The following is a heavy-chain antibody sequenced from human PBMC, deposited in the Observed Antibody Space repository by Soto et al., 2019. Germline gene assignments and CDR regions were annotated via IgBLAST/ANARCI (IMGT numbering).Heavy chain of an antibody. V-gene: IGHV1-3*01. Sequence: ASVKVSCKGSGFTFTNSAIQWVRQARGQRLEWMGWINAGNGNTKYSQKFQGRVTITRDTSASTAYMELSSLRSEDTAVYYCARGLNGYLHYFDYWGQGTLVTVSS. J-gene: IGHJ4*02. D-gene: IGHD5-18*01. CDR1: GFTFTNSA. CDR2: INAGNGNT. CDR3: ARGLNGYLHYFDY.